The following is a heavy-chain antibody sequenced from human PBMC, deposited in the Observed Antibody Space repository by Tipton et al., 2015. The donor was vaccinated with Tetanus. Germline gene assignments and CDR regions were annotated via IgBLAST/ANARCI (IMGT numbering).Heavy chain of an antibody. D-gene: IGHD3-3*01. CDR1: GFSFSRYW. V-gene: IGHV3-7*01. CDR2: MKHDGSEK. J-gene: IGHJ4*02. Sequence: SLRLSCVVSGFSFSRYWINWVRQAPGKGLEWVANMKHDGSEKYYVDSVKGRFTISRDNTKNSLYLQMNDLRTEDTAMYYCATDYDFWSVSKTGPWGQGTLVTVS. CDR3: ATDYDFWSVSKTGP.